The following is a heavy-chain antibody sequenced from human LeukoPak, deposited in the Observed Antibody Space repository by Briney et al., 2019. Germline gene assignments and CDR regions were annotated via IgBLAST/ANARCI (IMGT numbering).Heavy chain of an antibody. V-gene: IGHV1-46*01. CDR1: GYTFTSYY. Sequence: ASVKVSCKASGYTFTSYYMHWVRQAPGQGLEWMGIINPSGGSTSYAQKFQGRVTMTRDTSISTAYMELSRLRSDDTAVYYCARVMYSSSWYGYYYYMDVWGKGTTVTVSS. D-gene: IGHD6-13*01. J-gene: IGHJ6*03. CDR2: INPSGGST. CDR3: ARVMYSSSWYGYYYYMDV.